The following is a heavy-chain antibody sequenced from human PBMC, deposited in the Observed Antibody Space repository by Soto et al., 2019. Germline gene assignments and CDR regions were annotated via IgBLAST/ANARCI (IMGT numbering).Heavy chain of an antibody. J-gene: IGHJ4*02. CDR2: INPNTGGT. Sequence: QAQLVQSGAEVKKPGTSVKVSCKASGYTFTNYYIHWVRQAPGQGLEWMGWINPNTGGTKYAQKFQGRVPMTRDTSISTAYMDRTRLRSDDTAVYYCARQLAYCGGDCYTEPSDFWGQGTLVTVSS. V-gene: IGHV1-2*02. CDR3: ARQLAYCGGDCYTEPSDF. D-gene: IGHD2-21*02. CDR1: GYTFTNYY.